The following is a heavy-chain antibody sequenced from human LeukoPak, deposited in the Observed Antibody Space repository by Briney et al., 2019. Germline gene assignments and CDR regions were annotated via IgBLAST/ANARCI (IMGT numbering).Heavy chain of an antibody. CDR2: IYHSGST. Sequence: SETLSLTCAVSGGSISSGGYSWSWIRQPPGKGLEWIGYIYHSGSTYYNPSLKSRVTISVDRSKNQFSLKLSSVTAADTAVYYCARGTAAGRHYYYYYGMDVWGQGTTVTVSS. V-gene: IGHV4-30-2*01. CDR1: GGSISSGGYS. CDR3: ARGTAAGRHYYYYYGMDV. J-gene: IGHJ6*02. D-gene: IGHD6-13*01.